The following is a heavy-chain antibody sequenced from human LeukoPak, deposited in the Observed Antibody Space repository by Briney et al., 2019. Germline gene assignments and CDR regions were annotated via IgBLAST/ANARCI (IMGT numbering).Heavy chain of an antibody. Sequence: SGGSLRLSCAASGFTFSSYAMSWVRQAPGKGLEWVSTFSVGGGSTYYADSVKGRFTISRDNSKNTLYLQMNSLRAEDTAVYYCAKPFSRQLVRRGDWFDPWGQGTLVTVSS. V-gene: IGHV3-23*01. CDR2: FSVGGGST. CDR1: GFTFSSYA. J-gene: IGHJ5*02. D-gene: IGHD6-6*01. CDR3: AKPFSRQLVRRGDWFDP.